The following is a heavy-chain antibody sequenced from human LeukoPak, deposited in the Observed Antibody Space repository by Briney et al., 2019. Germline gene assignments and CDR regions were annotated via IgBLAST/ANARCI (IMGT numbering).Heavy chain of an antibody. J-gene: IGHJ4*02. V-gene: IGHV2-70*01. CDR3: ARIRNRIDYYDSSGYYHYCDF. CDR1: GFSLSTRGVC. Sequence: SGPALVKPPQTLTLTFTFSGFSLSTRGVCVSWIRQPPGKALEWLALIDWDDDKYYITSLKTRLTISKDSSKNQVVVTMTIMDPVDTAAYYCARIRNRIDYYDSSGYYHYCDFGGQGTLVTVSS. D-gene: IGHD3-22*01. CDR2: IDWDDDK.